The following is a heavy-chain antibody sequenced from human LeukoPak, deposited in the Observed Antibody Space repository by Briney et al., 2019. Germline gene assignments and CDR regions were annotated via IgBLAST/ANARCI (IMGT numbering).Heavy chain of an antibody. Sequence: PSETLSLTCTVSGGSISSYYWSWIRQPAGKGLEWIGRIYTSGSTNDNPSLKSRGTMSVGTSKNQFSQKLSSVTAADTAVYYCARGGYYDSSGYSDYWGQGTLVTVSS. CDR1: GGSISSYY. V-gene: IGHV4-4*07. J-gene: IGHJ4*02. CDR2: IYTSGST. CDR3: ARGGYYDSSGYSDY. D-gene: IGHD3-22*01.